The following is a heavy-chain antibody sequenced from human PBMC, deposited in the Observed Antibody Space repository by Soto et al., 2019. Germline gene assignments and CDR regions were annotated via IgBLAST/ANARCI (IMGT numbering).Heavy chain of an antibody. CDR3: ARMGDVPYYYYGMDV. Sequence: QVQLVQSGAEVKKPGASVKVSCKASGYTFTSYGISWVRQAPGQGLEWMGWINGYNGNTNHAQKLQGRVTMSTDTPRSTAKMELRSLRSDDSAVYYCARMGDVPYYYYGMDVWGQGTTVTVSS. CDR2: INGYNGNT. D-gene: IGHD3-16*01. V-gene: IGHV1-18*01. CDR1: GYTFTSYG. J-gene: IGHJ6*02.